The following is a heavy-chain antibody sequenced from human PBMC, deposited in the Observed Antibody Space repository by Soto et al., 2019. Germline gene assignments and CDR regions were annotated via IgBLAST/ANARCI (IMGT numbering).Heavy chain of an antibody. CDR3: AKTPYEELLPFDS. J-gene: IGHJ4*02. D-gene: IGHD2-15*01. V-gene: IGHV3-30*18. Sequence: PGGSLRLSCAASGFTFSSSVMHWVRQAPGKGLEWVAIIFSDGSNKYYADSVRGRFTISRDNSKNTLYLQMNSLRAEDTALYYCAKTPYEELLPFDSWGLGTLVTVSS. CDR1: GFTFSSSV. CDR2: IFSDGSNK.